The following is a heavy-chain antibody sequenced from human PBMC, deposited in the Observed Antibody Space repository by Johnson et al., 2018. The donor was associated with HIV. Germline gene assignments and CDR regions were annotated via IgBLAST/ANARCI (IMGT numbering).Heavy chain of an antibody. CDR2: INWNGDNT. D-gene: IGHD3-22*01. V-gene: IGHV3-20*04. CDR1: GFIFDDYA. CDR3: PREKLDSSGYYDAFDI. Sequence: VQLVESGGGVVQPGRSLRLSCVASGFIFDDYAMHWVRQAPGKGLEWVSGINWNGDNTGYADSMKGRFSISRDNSKNTLYLQMNSLRAEDTAVYYCPREKLDSSGYYDAFDIWGQGTMVTVSS. J-gene: IGHJ3*02.